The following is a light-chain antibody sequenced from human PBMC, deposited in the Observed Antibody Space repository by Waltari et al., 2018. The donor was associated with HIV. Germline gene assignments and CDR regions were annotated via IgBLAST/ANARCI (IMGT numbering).Light chain of an antibody. Sequence: SALTQPGPVSGPPGRPFPISSTGTSNEVGGFDFVLWYQHHPGKAPKLIILEVNKRPSGVSNRFSVSKSGNTASLTISGLQTEDETDYYCCSYARSRSLLFGGGTKLTVL. CDR2: EVN. V-gene: IGLV2-23*02. CDR1: SNEVGGFDF. CDR3: CSYARSRSLL. J-gene: IGLJ2*01.